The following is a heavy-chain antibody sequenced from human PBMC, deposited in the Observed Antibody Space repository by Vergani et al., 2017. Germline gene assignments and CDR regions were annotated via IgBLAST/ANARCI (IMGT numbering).Heavy chain of an antibody. CDR3: ARHYGDYPFEPSYYYGMDV. V-gene: IGHV4-4*02. CDR2: IYHSGST. Sequence: QVQLQESGPGLVKPSGTLSLTCAVSGGSISSSNWWSWVRQPPGKGLEWIGEIYHSGSTNYNPSLKSRVTISVDTSKNQFSLKLSSVTAADTAVYYCARHYGDYPFEPSYYYGMDVWGQGTTVTVSS. J-gene: IGHJ6*02. D-gene: IGHD4-17*01. CDR1: GGSISSSNW.